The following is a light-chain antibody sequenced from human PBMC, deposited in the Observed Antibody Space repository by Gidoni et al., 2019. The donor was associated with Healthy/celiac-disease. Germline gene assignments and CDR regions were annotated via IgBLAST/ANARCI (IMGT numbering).Light chain of an antibody. CDR1: QSVSSY. V-gene: IGKV3-11*01. J-gene: IGKJ2*01. Sequence: EIVLTQSPATLSLSPGERATLSCRASQSVSSYLAWYQQKPGQAPRLLIYDASNRATGIPARFSGSGSGTDFTLTFSSLEPEDFAVYYCQQRSNWPRYPFGQGTKLEIK. CDR2: DAS. CDR3: QQRSNWPRYP.